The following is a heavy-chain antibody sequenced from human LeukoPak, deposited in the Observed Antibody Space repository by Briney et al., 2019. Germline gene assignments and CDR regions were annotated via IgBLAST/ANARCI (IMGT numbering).Heavy chain of an antibody. Sequence: GGSLRLSCAASGFTLSSYGMHWVRRAPGKGLEWVAVIWDDGNNKYYADSVKGRFTISRDNSKNALSLQMNSLRAEDTAVYYCARGTGGYYYGMDVWGQGTTVTVSS. V-gene: IGHV3-33*01. CDR1: GFTLSSYG. J-gene: IGHJ6*02. D-gene: IGHD1/OR15-1a*01. CDR2: IWDDGNNK. CDR3: ARGTGGYYYGMDV.